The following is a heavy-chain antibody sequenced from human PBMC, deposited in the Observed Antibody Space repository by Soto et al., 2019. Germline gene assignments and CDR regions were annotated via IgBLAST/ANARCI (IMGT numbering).Heavy chain of an antibody. CDR3: ARHGASGSYYSPLDY. J-gene: IGHJ4*02. CDR1: GGSIREYY. CDR2: IYYVGST. V-gene: IGHV4-59*08. D-gene: IGHD1-26*01. Sequence: SETLSLTCTVSGGSIREYYWSWIRQPPGKGLEWVGHIYYVGSTNSNPSLKRRVTVSVDTSTNQFSLKLTSVTAADTAVYYCARHGASGSYYSPLDYWSQGTLVTVSS.